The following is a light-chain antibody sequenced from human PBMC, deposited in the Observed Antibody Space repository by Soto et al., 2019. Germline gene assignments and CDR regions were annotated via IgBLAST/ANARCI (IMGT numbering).Light chain of an antibody. CDR2: DAS. CDR1: QSISTY. V-gene: IGKV3-11*01. J-gene: IGKJ3*01. CDR3: QQRSNCPPEFT. Sequence: EIVLAQSPATLSLSPGERASLSCRASQSISTYLAWYQHKPGQAPRLLIYDASSRATGIPARFSGSGSGTDFTLTISSLEPEDFAIYYCQQRSNCPPEFTFGPGTRVDF.